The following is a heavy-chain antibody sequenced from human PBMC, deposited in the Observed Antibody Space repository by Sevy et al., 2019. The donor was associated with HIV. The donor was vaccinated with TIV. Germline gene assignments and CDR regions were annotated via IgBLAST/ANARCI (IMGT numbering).Heavy chain of an antibody. CDR1: GFTFSSYG. J-gene: IGHJ4*02. CDR2: IWYDGSNK. CDR3: ARDWGANSSPLDY. Sequence: GGSLRLSCAASGFTFSSYGMHRVRQAPGKGLEWVAFIWYDGSNKYYADSVKGRFTISRDKSKNTVFLQMDSLRAEDTAVYYCARDWGANSSPLDYWGQGTLVTVSS. D-gene: IGHD3-16*01. V-gene: IGHV3-33*01.